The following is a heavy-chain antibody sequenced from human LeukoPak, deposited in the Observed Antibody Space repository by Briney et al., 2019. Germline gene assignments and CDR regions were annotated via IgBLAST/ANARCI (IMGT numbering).Heavy chain of an antibody. J-gene: IGHJ3*02. CDR1: GFTFSNAW. V-gene: IGHV3-23*01. Sequence: GGSLRLSCAASGFTFSNAWMSWVRQAPGKGLEWVSAISGSGGSTYYADSVKGRFTISRDNSKNTLYLQMNSLRAEDTAVYYCAKSSSGWYAFDIWGQGTMVTVSS. CDR2: ISGSGGST. CDR3: AKSSSGWYAFDI. D-gene: IGHD6-19*01.